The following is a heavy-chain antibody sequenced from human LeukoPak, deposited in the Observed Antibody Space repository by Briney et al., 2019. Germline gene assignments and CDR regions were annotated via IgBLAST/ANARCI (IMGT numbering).Heavy chain of an antibody. J-gene: IGHJ4*02. V-gene: IGHV3-21*01. CDR2: ISSSSSYI. D-gene: IGHD4-17*01. CDR3: ARDPSPYGDSTDALDY. Sequence: GGSLRLSCAASGFTFGSYSMNWVRQAPGKGLEWVSSISSSSSYIYYADSVKGRFTISRDNAKNSLYLQMNSLRAEDTAVYYCARDPSPYGDSTDALDYWGRGTLVTVSS. CDR1: GFTFGSYS.